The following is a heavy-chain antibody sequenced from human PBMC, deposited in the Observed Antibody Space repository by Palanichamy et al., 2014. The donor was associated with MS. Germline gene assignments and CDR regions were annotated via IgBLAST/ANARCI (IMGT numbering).Heavy chain of an antibody. Sequence: QVQLVESGGGVVQPGRSLRLSCEGSGFSLGSFGMDWVRQAPGKGLEWIAMLSHDGSEVHYLDSVKDRFAISRDTSKNTLYLQMNSLRPEDTAVYYCARDWGSSGWYNWFDPWGQGTLVTVSS. CDR3: ARDWGSSGWYNWFDP. CDR2: LSHDGSEV. D-gene: IGHD6-19*01. J-gene: IGHJ5*02. V-gene: IGHV3-30*09. CDR1: GFSLGSFG.